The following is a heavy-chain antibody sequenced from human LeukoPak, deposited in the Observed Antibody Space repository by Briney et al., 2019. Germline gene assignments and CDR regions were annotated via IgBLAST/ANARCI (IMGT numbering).Heavy chain of an antibody. Sequence: GGSLRLSCAGSGFTFSIYAMNWVRQAPGKGLEWVSSISSSSSYIYYADSVKGRFTISRDNAKNSLYLQMNSLRAEDTAVYYCASMGIAVAGTYYWGQGTLVTVSS. CDR2: ISSSSSYI. D-gene: IGHD6-19*01. V-gene: IGHV3-21*01. CDR1: GFTFSIYA. CDR3: ASMGIAVAGTYY. J-gene: IGHJ4*02.